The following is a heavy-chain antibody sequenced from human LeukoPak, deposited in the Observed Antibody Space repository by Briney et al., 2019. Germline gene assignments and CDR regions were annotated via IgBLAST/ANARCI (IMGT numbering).Heavy chain of an antibody. CDR1: GASISSSPFY. J-gene: IGHJ4*02. D-gene: IGHD3-22*01. V-gene: IGHV4-39*01. CDR2: IYYSGST. CDR3: ARGPDYDSSGYNFDY. Sequence: PSETLSLTCTVSGASISSSPFYWGWIRQAPGKGLDWIGSIYYSGSTYYNPSLKSRVTISVDTSKNQFSLKLSSVTAADTAVYYCARGPDYDSSGYNFDYWGQGTLVTVSS.